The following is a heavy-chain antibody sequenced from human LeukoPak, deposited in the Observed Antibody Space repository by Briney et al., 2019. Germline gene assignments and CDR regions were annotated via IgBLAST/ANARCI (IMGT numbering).Heavy chain of an antibody. D-gene: IGHD3-22*01. CDR1: GFTFSSYA. CDR2: ISGSGGST. Sequence: PGGSLRLSCAASGFTFSSYAMGWVRQAPGKGLEWVSAISGSGGSTYYADSVKGRFTISRDNSKNTLYLQMNSLRAEDTAVYYCAKEIVRNYYDSSGYPAGFDYWGQGTLVTVSS. V-gene: IGHV3-23*01. J-gene: IGHJ4*02. CDR3: AKEIVRNYYDSSGYPAGFDY.